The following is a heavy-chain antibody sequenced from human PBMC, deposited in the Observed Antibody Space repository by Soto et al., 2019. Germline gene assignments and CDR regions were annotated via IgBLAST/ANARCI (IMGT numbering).Heavy chain of an antibody. V-gene: IGHV3-48*03. Sequence: EVQLVESGGGLVQPGGSLRLSCAASEFTFPYHEMNWVRQAPGKGLEWLSFISVSGTTIYYADSVKGRFSVSRDNAKKSLYLQMHSLRVEDTAGYYCATEYSSSDEDWGQGTLVTVSS. CDR2: ISVSGTTI. CDR3: ATEYSSSDED. CDR1: EFTFPYHE. D-gene: IGHD6-6*01. J-gene: IGHJ4*02.